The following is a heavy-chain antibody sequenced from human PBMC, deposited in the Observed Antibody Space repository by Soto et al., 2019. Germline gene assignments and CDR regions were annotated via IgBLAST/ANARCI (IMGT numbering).Heavy chain of an antibody. D-gene: IGHD3-3*01. V-gene: IGHV1-18*01. CDR2: ISAYNGNT. J-gene: IGHJ6*02. CDR3: ARDHLGLLSLYYYYGMDV. Sequence: AGSVKVSCKASGYTFTSYGISWVRQAPGQGLEWMGWISAYNGNTNYAQKLQGRVTMTTDTSTSTAYMELRSLRSDDTAVYYCARDHLGLLSLYYYYGMDVWGQGTTVTVSS. CDR1: GYTFTSYG.